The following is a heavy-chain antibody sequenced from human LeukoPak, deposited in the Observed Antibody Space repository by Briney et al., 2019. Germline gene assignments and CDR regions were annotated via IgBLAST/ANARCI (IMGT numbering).Heavy chain of an antibody. CDR2: IYYSGST. D-gene: IGHD5-24*01. V-gene: IGHV4-59*08. Sequence: SETLSLTCTASGGSISSYYWSWIRQPPGKGLEWIGYIYYSGSTNYNPSLKSRVTISVDTSKNQFSLKLSSVTAADTAVYYCARTGWLQPFDYWGQGTLVTVSS. J-gene: IGHJ4*02. CDR3: ARTGWLQPFDY. CDR1: GGSISSYY.